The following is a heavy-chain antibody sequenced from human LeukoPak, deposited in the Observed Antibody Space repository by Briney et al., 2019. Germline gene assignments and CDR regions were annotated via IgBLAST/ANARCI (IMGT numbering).Heavy chain of an antibody. CDR1: GFTVSSNY. CDR2: IYSGGST. Sequence: PGGSLGLSCAASGFTVSSNYMSWVRQAPGKGLEWVSVIYSGGSTYYADSVKGRFTISRDNSKNTLYLQMNSLRAEDTAVYYCAREGAYYDSSGYSIAAFDIWGQGTMVTVSS. CDR3: AREGAYYDSSGYSIAAFDI. V-gene: IGHV3-66*01. J-gene: IGHJ3*02. D-gene: IGHD3-22*01.